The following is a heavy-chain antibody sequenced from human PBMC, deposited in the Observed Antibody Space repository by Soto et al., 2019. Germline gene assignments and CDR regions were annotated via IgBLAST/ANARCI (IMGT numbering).Heavy chain of an antibody. CDR3: ARDDYGDYVPDQH. D-gene: IGHD4-17*01. Sequence: GGSLRLSCAASGFTFSIYSMNWVRPAPGKGLEWVSLISGSGGSTHYADSVEGRFTISRDNAKNSLYLQMNSLRAEDTAVYYCARDDYGDYVPDQHWGQGTLVTVSS. J-gene: IGHJ1*01. CDR1: GFTFSIYS. V-gene: IGHV3-23*01. CDR2: ISGSGGST.